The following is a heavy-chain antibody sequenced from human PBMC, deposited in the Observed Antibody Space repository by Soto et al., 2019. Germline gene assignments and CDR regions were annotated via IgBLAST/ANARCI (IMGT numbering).Heavy chain of an antibody. CDR2: IIPIFGTA. V-gene: IGHV1-69*12. D-gene: IGHD3-10*01. J-gene: IGHJ6*02. Sequence: QVQLVQSGAEVKKPGSSVKVSCKASGGTFSSYAISWVRQAPGQGLEWMGGIIPIFGTANYAQKFQGRVTITADESTSKGYMGVGRLRTEGNAVYFCGGGGRSGNFPHLRMDVWGQGTTVTVSS. CDR1: GGTFSSYA. CDR3: GGGGRSGNFPHLRMDV.